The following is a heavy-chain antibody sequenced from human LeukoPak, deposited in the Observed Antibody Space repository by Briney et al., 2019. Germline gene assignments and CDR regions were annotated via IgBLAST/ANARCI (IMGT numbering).Heavy chain of an antibody. J-gene: IGHJ5*02. V-gene: IGHV6-1*01. CDR2: TYYMSKWYN. CDR1: GDSASTNSAA. CDR3: ARGEYNDGAYWFDP. D-gene: IGHD5-18*01. Sequence: SQTLSLTCAISGDSASTNSAAWNWIRQSPSRGLEWLGRTYYMSKWYNDYAVSVKSRITINPDTSKNQFSLQLNSVTPEDTAVYYCARGEYNDGAYWFDPWGQGILVTVSS.